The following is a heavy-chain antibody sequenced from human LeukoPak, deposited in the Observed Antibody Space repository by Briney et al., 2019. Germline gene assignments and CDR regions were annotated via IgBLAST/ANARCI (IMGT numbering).Heavy chain of an antibody. Sequence: GGSLRLSCVASGFTFSSYAMSWVRQAPGKGLEWVSTISSSGGSTYYADSVKGRFTISRDNSKNTLNQQMNGLRAEDTAVYYCAKGEYSYGYLFDYWGQGTLVTVSS. D-gene: IGHD5-18*01. J-gene: IGHJ4*02. CDR3: AKGEYSYGYLFDY. V-gene: IGHV3-23*01. CDR1: GFTFSSYA. CDR2: ISSSGGST.